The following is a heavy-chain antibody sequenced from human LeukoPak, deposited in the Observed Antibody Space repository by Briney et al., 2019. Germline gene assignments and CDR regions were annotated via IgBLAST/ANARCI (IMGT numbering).Heavy chain of an antibody. CDR1: GFTFSRYG. V-gene: IGHV3-23*01. CDR2: ISGSGSST. D-gene: IGHD6-19*01. Sequence: GALRLSCAASGFTFSRYGMNWVRQAPGKGLEWVSGISGSGSSTYYADSVKGQFTISRDNSKNTLYLQMNSLRAEDTAVYYCAKDLGGSGWLLLGYWGQGTLVTVSS. J-gene: IGHJ4*02. CDR3: AKDLGGSGWLLLGY.